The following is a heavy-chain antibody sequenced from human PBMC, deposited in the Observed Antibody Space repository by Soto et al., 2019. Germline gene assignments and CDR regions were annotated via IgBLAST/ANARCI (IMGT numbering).Heavy chain of an antibody. Sequence: ASVKVSCKASGHTFTSYAMHWVRQAPGQRLEWMGWINAGNGNTKYSQKFQGRVTITRDTSASTAYMELSSLRSEDTAVYYCARALREMATIYNWFDPWGQGTLVTVSS. CDR2: INAGNGNT. V-gene: IGHV1-3*01. D-gene: IGHD5-12*01. CDR3: ARALREMATIYNWFDP. J-gene: IGHJ5*02. CDR1: GHTFTSYA.